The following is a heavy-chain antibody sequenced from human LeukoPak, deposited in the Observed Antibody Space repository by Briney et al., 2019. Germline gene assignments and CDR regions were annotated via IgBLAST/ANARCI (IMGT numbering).Heavy chain of an antibody. D-gene: IGHD2-15*01. V-gene: IGHV1-2*02. CDR2: INPNSGGT. CDR1: GYTFTGYD. J-gene: IGHJ6*03. Sequence: VASVKVSCKASGYTFTGYDMNWVRQAPGQGLGWMGWINPNSGGTNYAQKFQGRVTMTRDTSISTVYMELNRLRSDDTAVYYCARGSEPMVAATLADYYYIDVWGKGTTVTISS. CDR3: ARGSEPMVAATLADYYYIDV.